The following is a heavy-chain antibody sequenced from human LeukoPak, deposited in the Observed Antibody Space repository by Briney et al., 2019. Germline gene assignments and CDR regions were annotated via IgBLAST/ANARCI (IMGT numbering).Heavy chain of an antibody. CDR3: AELGITMIGGV. CDR2: INSDGSTT. CDR1: GFTFSSYW. Sequence: PGGSLRLSCAASGFTFSSYWMHWVRQAPGKGLVWVSRINSDGSTTHYADSVKGRFTISRDNAKNTLYLQMNSLRAEDTAVYYCAELGITMIGGVWGKGTTVTISS. J-gene: IGHJ6*04. V-gene: IGHV3-74*01. D-gene: IGHD3-10*02.